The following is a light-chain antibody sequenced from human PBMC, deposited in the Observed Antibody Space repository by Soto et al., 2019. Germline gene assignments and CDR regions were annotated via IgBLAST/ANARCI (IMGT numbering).Light chain of an antibody. V-gene: IGLV8-61*01. CDR2: STN. Sequence: QTVVTQEPSFSVSPGGTVTLTCGLSSGSVSISYYPSWYQQTPGQAPRTLIYSTNSRSSGVPDRFSGSILGNKAALTITGAHADDESNYYCVLYTGSGIWLFGGGTKLTVL. CDR1: SGSVSISYY. J-gene: IGLJ3*02. CDR3: VLYTGSGIWL.